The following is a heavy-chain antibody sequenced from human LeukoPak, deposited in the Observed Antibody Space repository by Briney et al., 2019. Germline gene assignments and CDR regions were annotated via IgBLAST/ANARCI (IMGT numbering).Heavy chain of an antibody. D-gene: IGHD3-16*02. CDR3: ASYDYIWGSYRQASLDY. CDR1: GGSISSGNYY. Sequence: PSETLSLTCTVSGGSISSGNYYWGWIRQPPGKGLEWIGSVYYSGSTFYNPSLKSRVTISADTSKNQFSLKLSSVTAADTAVYYCASYDYIWGSYRQASLDYWGQGTLVTVSS. J-gene: IGHJ4*02. V-gene: IGHV4-39*01. CDR2: VYYSGST.